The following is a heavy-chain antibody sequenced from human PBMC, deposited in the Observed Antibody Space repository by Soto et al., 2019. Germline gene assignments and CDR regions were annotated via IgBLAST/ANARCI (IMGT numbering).Heavy chain of an antibody. J-gene: IGHJ6*02. CDR2: ISPYNGHI. CDR3: TRDLTIVPASHPRLENYGMDV. V-gene: IGHV1-18*01. Sequence: QVQLVQSAAEVKKPGASVKVSCKASGYSFTSYGVSWVRRAPGHGLEWMGWISPYNGHIKFVQMFQGRVSMTTDTSTKTAYMELRNLRSDDTAQYYCTRDLTIVPASHPRLENYGMDVWGQGTTVIVSS. D-gene: IGHD2-2*01. CDR1: GYSFTSYG.